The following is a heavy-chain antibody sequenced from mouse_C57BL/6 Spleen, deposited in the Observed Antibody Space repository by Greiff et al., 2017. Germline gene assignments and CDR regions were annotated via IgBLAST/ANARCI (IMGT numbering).Heavy chain of an antibody. CDR2: IRNKANGYTT. CDR1: GFTFTDYY. V-gene: IGHV7-3*01. J-gene: IGHJ2*01. D-gene: IGHD2-4*01. CDR3: ARYIGYDYEYYFDY. Sequence: EVHLVESGGGLVQPGGSLSLSCAASGFTFTDYYMSWVRQPPGKALEWLGFIRNKANGYTTEYSASVKGRFTISRDNSQSVLYLQMNALRAEDSATYYCARYIGYDYEYYFDYWGQGTTLTVSS.